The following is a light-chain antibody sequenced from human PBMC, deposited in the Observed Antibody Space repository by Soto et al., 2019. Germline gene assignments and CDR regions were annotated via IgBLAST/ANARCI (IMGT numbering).Light chain of an antibody. CDR3: QQYGSSLPIT. Sequence: EIVLTQSPGTLSLSPGDRATLSCRASQSVISSYLAWYQQKPGQAPRLLIYGASSRATGIPDRFSGSGSGTDFTLTISRLEPEDFAVYYCQQYGSSLPITFGQGTRLEIK. CDR2: GAS. V-gene: IGKV3-20*01. J-gene: IGKJ5*01. CDR1: QSVISSY.